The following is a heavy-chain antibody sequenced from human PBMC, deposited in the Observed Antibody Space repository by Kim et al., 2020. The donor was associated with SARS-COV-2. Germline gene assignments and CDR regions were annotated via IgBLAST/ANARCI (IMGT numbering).Heavy chain of an antibody. J-gene: IGHJ5*02. CDR2: ISYDGSNK. CDR1: GFTFSSYG. V-gene: IGHV3-33*05. D-gene: IGHD6-13*01. Sequence: GGSLRLSCAASGFTFSSYGMHWVRQAPGKGLEWVAVISYDGSNKYYADSVKGRFTISRDNSKNTLYLQMNSLRAEDTAVYYCARHSSSWIFWFDPWGQGTLVTVSS. CDR3: ARHSSSWIFWFDP.